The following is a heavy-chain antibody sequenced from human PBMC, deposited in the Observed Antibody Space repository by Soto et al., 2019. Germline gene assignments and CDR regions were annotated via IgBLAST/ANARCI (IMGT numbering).Heavy chain of an antibody. CDR3: AKDPFGGGSYLRYYYYGMDV. Sequence: QVQLVESGGGVVQPGRSLRLSCAASGFTFSSYGMHWVRQAPGKGLEWVAVISYDGSNKYYADSVKGRFTISRDNSKKTLYLQMNSLGTEDTAVYYCAKDPFGGGSYLRYYYYGMDVWGQGTTVTVSS. D-gene: IGHD1-26*01. V-gene: IGHV3-30*18. CDR1: GFTFSSYG. J-gene: IGHJ6*02. CDR2: ISYDGSNK.